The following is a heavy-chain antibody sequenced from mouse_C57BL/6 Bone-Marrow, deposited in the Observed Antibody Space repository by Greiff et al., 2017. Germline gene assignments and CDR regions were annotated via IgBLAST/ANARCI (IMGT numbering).Heavy chain of an antibody. CDR3: AREGQLRLRFDY. Sequence: EVQVVESGGDLVKPGGSLKLSCAASGFTFSSYGMSWVRQTPDKRLEWVATISSGGSYTYYPDGVKGRFTISRDTAKNTLYLQMSSLKSEDTAMYYCAREGQLRLRFDYWGQGTTLTVSS. CDR2: ISSGGSYT. J-gene: IGHJ2*01. D-gene: IGHD3-2*02. V-gene: IGHV5-6*01. CDR1: GFTFSSYG.